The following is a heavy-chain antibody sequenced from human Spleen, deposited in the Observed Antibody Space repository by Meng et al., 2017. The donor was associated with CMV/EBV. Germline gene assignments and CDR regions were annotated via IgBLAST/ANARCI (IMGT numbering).Heavy chain of an antibody. Sequence: SETLSLTCIVSGGSISSSSYYWGWIRQPPGKGLEWVGNIYYSGSTYFNPSLKSRVAMSLDTSKIHFSLKLSSVTAADTAVYYCARFALAFDIWGQGTMVTVSS. J-gene: IGHJ3*02. CDR1: GGSISSSSYY. V-gene: IGHV4-39*07. CDR2: IYYSGST. CDR3: ARFALAFDI.